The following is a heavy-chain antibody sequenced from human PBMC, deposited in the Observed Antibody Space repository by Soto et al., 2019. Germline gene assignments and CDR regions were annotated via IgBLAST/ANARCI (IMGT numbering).Heavy chain of an antibody. CDR1: GFTFSLYP. CDR3: ANHARERPKWNWFDP. D-gene: IGHD2-8*01. Sequence: GGSLRLSCAASGFTFSLYPMNWVRQAPGKGLEWLSYISPSDSTIYYADSVKGRFTISRDNAKNSLDLQMNGLRDDDTAVYYCANHARERPKWNWFDPWGQGTLVTVSS. V-gene: IGHV3-48*03. J-gene: IGHJ5*02. CDR2: ISPSDSTI.